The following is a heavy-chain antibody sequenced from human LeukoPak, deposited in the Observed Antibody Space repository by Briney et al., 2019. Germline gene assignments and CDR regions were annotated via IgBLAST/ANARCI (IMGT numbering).Heavy chain of an antibody. D-gene: IGHD3-16*01. Sequence: PSETLSLTCTVSGGSMSSYYWSFIRQPAGKGLEGIGRIHTSWTTYYNPSLKSRVTMSVDTSRNQFSLRLTSVTAADTAVYYCARGDYYDGGGRNWFDPWGQGTLVTVSS. J-gene: IGHJ5*02. CDR2: IHTSWTT. V-gene: IGHV4-4*07. CDR3: ARGDYYDGGGRNWFDP. CDR1: GGSMSSYY.